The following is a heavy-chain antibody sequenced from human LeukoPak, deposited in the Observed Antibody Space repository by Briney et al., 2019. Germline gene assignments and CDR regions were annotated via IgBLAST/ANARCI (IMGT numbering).Heavy chain of an antibody. CDR2: INPNSGGT. J-gene: IGHJ2*01. V-gene: IGHV1-2*02. CDR1: GYTFTSYY. D-gene: IGHD4-17*01. CDR3: ARIEHDYGDYVYWYFDL. Sequence: GASVKVSCKASGYTFTSYYMHWVRQAPGQGLEWMGWINPNSGGTNYAQKFQGRVTMTRDTSISTAYMELSRLRSDDTAVYYCARIEHDYGDYVYWYFDLWGRGTLVTVSS.